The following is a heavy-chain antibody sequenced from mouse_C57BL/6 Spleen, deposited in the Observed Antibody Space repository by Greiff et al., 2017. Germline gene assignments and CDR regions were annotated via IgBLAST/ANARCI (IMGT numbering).Heavy chain of an antibody. Sequence: VQLQQSGAELARPGASVKMSCKASGYTFTSYTMHWVNQRPGQGLEWIGYINPSSGYTKYNQKFKDKATLTADKSSSTAYMQLSSLTSEDSAVYYCARSPITTVVGRYFDVWGTGTTVTVSS. CDR2: INPSSGYT. V-gene: IGHV1-4*01. CDR3: ARSPITTVVGRYFDV. D-gene: IGHD1-1*01. CDR1: GYTFTSYT. J-gene: IGHJ1*03.